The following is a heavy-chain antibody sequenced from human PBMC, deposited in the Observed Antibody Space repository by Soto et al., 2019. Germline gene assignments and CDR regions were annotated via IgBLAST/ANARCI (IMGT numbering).Heavy chain of an antibody. CDR2: ISGSGGST. J-gene: IGHJ3*02. D-gene: IGHD2-15*01. Sequence: PGGSLRLSCAASGVTFSSYAMSWVRQAPGKGLEWVSAISGSGGSTYYADSVKGRFTISRDNSKNTLYLQMNSLRAEDTAVYYCANNVVVVAATDAFDIWGQGTMVTVSS. V-gene: IGHV3-23*01. CDR1: GVTFSSYA. CDR3: ANNVVVVAATDAFDI.